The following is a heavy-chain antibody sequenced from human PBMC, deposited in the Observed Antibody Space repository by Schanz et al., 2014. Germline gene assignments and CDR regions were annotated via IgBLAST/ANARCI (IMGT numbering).Heavy chain of an antibody. CDR1: GFTFSTFA. CDR2: ISGSGGNT. Sequence: EVQLVESGGDLVQPGGSLRLSCSASGFTFSTFAMHWVRQAPGRGLEWVSIISGSGGNTYYADAVRGRFTISRDNSKTTVYLQMNSLRAEDTAIYYCAKDAPYPFDLWGRGTLITVSS. J-gene: IGHJ2*01. CDR3: AKDAPYPFDL. V-gene: IGHV3-23*04.